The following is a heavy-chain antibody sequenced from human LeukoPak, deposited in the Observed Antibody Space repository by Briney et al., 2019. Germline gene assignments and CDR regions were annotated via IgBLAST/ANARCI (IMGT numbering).Heavy chain of an antibody. D-gene: IGHD6-19*01. V-gene: IGHV3-23*01. Sequence: GGSLRLSCAASGFTFSSYAMSWVRQAPGKGLEWVSAISGSGGSTYYADSVKGRFTISRDNSKNTLYLQMNSLRAEDTAVYYCARDSVAEYYYYGMDVWGQGTTVTVSS. J-gene: IGHJ6*02. CDR2: ISGSGGST. CDR1: GFTFSSYA. CDR3: ARDSVAEYYYYGMDV.